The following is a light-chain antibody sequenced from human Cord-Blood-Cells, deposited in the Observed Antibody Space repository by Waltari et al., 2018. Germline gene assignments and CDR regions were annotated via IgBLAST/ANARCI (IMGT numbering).Light chain of an antibody. CDR1: QSVLYSSNNKNY. CDR2: WAS. Sequence: DIVMTQSPDSLAVSPGERATINCKSSQSVLYSSNNKNYFAWYQQKPGQPPKLLIYWASTRESGVPDRFSGSGSGTDFTLTISSLQAEDVAVYYCQQYYSTPRTFGQGTKVEIK. V-gene: IGKV4-1*01. CDR3: QQYYSTPRT. J-gene: IGKJ1*01.